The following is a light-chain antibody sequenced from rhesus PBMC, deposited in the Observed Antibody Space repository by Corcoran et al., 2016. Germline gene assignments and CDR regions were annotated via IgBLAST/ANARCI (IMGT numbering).Light chain of an antibody. CDR1: QSLNNF. J-gene: IGKJ1*01. CDR3: QQGYSYPWT. V-gene: IGKV1S9*01. CDR2: RAS. Sequence: DIQMTQSPSSLSASVGDRVTITSQASQSLNNFLSWYQQKPGKIPKLLIYRASSLQSGIPSRFSGSGSGTDCTLTISSLQPEDFATYYGQQGYSYPWTFGQGTKVEIK.